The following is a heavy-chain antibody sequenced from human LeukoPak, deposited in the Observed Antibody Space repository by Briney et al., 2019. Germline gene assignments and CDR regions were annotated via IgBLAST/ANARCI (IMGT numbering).Heavy chain of an antibody. D-gene: IGHD3-9*01. Sequence: GGSLRLSCEGSGFTFSNYWMGWVRQAPGKGLQWVANIKTDGSEKYYVDSVKGRFTISRDNAKNSLYLQMNSLRAEDTAVYYCAKDDGDILTGYFAPDYWGQGTLVTVSS. CDR1: GFTFSNYW. J-gene: IGHJ4*02. V-gene: IGHV3-7*03. CDR2: IKTDGSEK. CDR3: AKDDGDILTGYFAPDY.